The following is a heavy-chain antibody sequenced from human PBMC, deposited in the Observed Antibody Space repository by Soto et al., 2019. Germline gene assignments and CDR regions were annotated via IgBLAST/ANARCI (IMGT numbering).Heavy chain of an antibody. V-gene: IGHV1-69*01. CDR3: ARGSEYSHGYSRYYYGMDV. CDR1: GGTFSSYA. Sequence: QVQLVQSGAEVKKPGSSVKVSCKASGGTFSSYAISWVRQAPGQGLEWMGGIIPIFGTANYAQKFQGRVTITADESTSTAYMELSSLRSEDTAVYYCARGSEYSHGYSRYYYGMDVWGQGTTVTVSS. CDR2: IIPIFGTA. J-gene: IGHJ6*02. D-gene: IGHD5-18*01.